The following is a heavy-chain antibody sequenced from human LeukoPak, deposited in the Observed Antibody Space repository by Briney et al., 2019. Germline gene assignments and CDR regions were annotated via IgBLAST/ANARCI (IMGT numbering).Heavy chain of an antibody. CDR1: GGSISSSNW. J-gene: IGHJ4*02. CDR3: ASLLLAAAGLVGDSS. V-gene: IGHV4-4*02. Sequence: KSSETLSLTCAVSGGSISSSNWWSWVRQPPGKGLEWIGEIYHSGSTNYNPSLKSRVTISVDKSKNQFSLKLSSVTAADTAVYYCASLLLAAAGLVGDSSWGQGTLVTVSS. D-gene: IGHD6-13*01. CDR2: IYHSGST.